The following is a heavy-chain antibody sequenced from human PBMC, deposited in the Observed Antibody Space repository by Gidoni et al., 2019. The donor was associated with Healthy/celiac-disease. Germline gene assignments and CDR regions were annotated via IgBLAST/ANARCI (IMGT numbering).Heavy chain of an antibody. J-gene: IGHJ6*04. V-gene: IGHV3-30*18. CDR2: ISDDGSNK. Sequence: QVQLVESGGGVFQPGRSLRLSCAASVFPFRSYGIHWVRQAPGKGLEWVAVISDDGSNKYYADSVKGRFTISRDNYKNTLYLQMNRLRAEDTAVYYCAKALLDCSGGSCYSSYGMDVWGKGTTVTVSS. D-gene: IGHD2-15*01. CDR1: VFPFRSYG. CDR3: AKALLDCSGGSCYSSYGMDV.